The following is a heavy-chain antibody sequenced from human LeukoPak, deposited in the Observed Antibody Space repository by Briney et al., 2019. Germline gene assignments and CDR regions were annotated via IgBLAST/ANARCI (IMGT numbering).Heavy chain of an antibody. Sequence: ASVKVSCKASGYTFTGYYMHWVRQAPGQGLEWMGWISAYNGNTNYAQKLQGRVTMTTDTSTSTAYMELRSLRSDDTAVYYCARDTTTFGWFDPWGQGTLVTVSS. CDR1: GYTFTGYY. CDR3: ARDTTTFGWFDP. V-gene: IGHV1-18*04. CDR2: ISAYNGNT. J-gene: IGHJ5*02. D-gene: IGHD3-10*02.